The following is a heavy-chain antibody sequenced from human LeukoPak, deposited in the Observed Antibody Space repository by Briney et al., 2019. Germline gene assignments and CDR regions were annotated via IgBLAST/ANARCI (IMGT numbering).Heavy chain of an antibody. CDR3: ARVFCSGGNCYHFDY. V-gene: IGHV4-61*02. J-gene: IGHJ4*02. CDR1: GGSMSSSRYY. D-gene: IGHD2-15*01. Sequence: SETLSLTCTVSGGSMSSSRYYWSWIRQPAGKGLEWIGRIYTSGSTTYHPSLKGRVTISLDTSKNQFSLKLSSVTAADTAVYYCARVFCSGGNCYHFDYWGQGTLVTVCS. CDR2: IYTSGST.